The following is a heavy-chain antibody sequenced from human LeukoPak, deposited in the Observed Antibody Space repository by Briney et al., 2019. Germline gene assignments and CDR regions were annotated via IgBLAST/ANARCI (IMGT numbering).Heavy chain of an antibody. V-gene: IGHV3-73*01. CDR2: IRSKANSYAT. CDR1: GFTFSGSA. CDR3: TRHGPYSGSYVDY. J-gene: IGHJ4*02. Sequence: GGSLRLSCAASGFTFSGSAMHWVRQASGKGLEWVGRIRSKANSYATAYAASVKGRFTISRDDSKNTAYLQMNSLKTEDTAVYYCTRHGPYSGSYVDYWGQGTLVTISS. D-gene: IGHD1-26*01.